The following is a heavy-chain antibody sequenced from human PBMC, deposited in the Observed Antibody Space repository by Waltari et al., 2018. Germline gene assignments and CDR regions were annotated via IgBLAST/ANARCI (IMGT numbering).Heavy chain of an antibody. CDR2: IYYSGST. D-gene: IGHD1-1*01. J-gene: IGHJ3*02. CDR3: ARDRFNWNDGHGAFDI. V-gene: IGHV4-39*07. Sequence: QLQLQESGPGLVKSSETLSLTCTVSGGSISSSSYYWGWIRQPPGKGLEWIGSIYYSGSTYYNPSLKSRVTISVDTSKNQFSLKLSSVTAADTAVYYCARDRFNWNDGHGAFDIWGQGTMVTVSS. CDR1: GGSISSSSYY.